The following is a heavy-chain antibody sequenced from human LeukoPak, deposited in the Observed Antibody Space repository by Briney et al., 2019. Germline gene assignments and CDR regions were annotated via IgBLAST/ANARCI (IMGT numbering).Heavy chain of an antibody. D-gene: IGHD1-26*01. CDR1: GYTFTSYD. J-gene: IGHJ3*02. Sequence: ASVKVSCKASGYTFTSYDINWVRQAPGQGLEWMGIINPSGGSTSYAQKFQGRVTMTRDMSTSTVYMELSSLRSEDTAVYYCARVGGWELLRFNDAFDIWGQGTMVTVSS. V-gene: IGHV1-46*01. CDR3: ARVGGWELLRFNDAFDI. CDR2: INPSGGST.